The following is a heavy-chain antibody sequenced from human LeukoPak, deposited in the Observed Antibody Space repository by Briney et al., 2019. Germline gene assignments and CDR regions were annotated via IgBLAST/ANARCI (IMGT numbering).Heavy chain of an antibody. J-gene: IGHJ4*02. CDR2: ISSSSSYI. V-gene: IGHV3-21*01. Sequence: GGSLRLSCAASGFTFSSYSMNWVRQAPGKGLEWVSSISSSSSYIYYADSVKGRFTISRDNAKNSLYLQMNSLRAEDTAVYYCARVEYYYDSSGYYTSFDYWGQGTLVTVSS. CDR1: GFTFSSYS. CDR3: ARVEYYYDSSGYYTSFDY. D-gene: IGHD3-22*01.